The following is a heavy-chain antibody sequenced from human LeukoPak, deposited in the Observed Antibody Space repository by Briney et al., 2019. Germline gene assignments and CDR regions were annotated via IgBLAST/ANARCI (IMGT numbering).Heavy chain of an antibody. CDR1: GYTFTSYG. V-gene: IGHV1-18*01. Sequence: ASVKVSCKASGYTFTSYGISWVRQAPGQGLEWMGWISAYNGNTNYAQKLQGRVTITTDASTSTAYMELRSLRSDDTAVYYCARGKALLGTTGTTGDYYYYYGMDVWGQGTTVTASS. D-gene: IGHD1-1*01. CDR3: ARGKALLGTTGTTGDYYYYYGMDV. CDR2: ISAYNGNT. J-gene: IGHJ6*02.